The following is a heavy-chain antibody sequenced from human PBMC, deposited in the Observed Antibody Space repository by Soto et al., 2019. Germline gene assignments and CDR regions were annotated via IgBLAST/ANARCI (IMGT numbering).Heavy chain of an antibody. CDR1: GGSFSGYY. D-gene: IGHD4-17*01. CDR2: INHSGNT. CDR3: ARAPTTVTTLFDY. V-gene: IGHV4-34*01. J-gene: IGHJ4*02. Sequence: SETLSLTCAVYGGSFSGYYWSWIRQPPGKGLEWIGEINHSGNTNYNPSLKSRVTISVDRSKNQFSLKLSSVTAADTAVYYCARAPTTVTTLFDYWGQGTLVT.